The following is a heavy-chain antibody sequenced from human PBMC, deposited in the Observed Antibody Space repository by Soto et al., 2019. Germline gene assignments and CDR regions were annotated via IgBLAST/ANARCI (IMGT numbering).Heavy chain of an antibody. V-gene: IGHV1-69*06. CDR2: IIPIFGTA. J-gene: IGHJ6*02. CDR1: GGTFSSYA. D-gene: IGHD3-3*01. Sequence: SVKVSCKASGGTFSSYAISWVRQAPGQGLEWMGGIIPIFGTANYAQKFQGRVTITADKSTSTAYMELSSLRSEDTAVYYCARDRVWSGYYDDYYYYGMDVWGQGATVTVSS. CDR3: ARDRVWSGYYDDYYYYGMDV.